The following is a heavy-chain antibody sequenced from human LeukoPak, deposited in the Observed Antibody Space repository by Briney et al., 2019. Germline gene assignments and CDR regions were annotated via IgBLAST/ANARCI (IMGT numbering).Heavy chain of an antibody. CDR1: GGSISNYY. J-gene: IGHJ4*02. CDR3: VRDTSSWPNHDL. D-gene: IGHD6-13*01. CDR2: INHSGST. V-gene: IGHV4-34*01. Sequence: SETLSLTCAVYGGSISNYYWSWIRQPPGKGLEWIGEINHSGSTNYNPSLKSRVTISVDTSKKHFSLRLSSVTAADTAVYYCVRDTSSWPNHDLWGQGTLVTGSS.